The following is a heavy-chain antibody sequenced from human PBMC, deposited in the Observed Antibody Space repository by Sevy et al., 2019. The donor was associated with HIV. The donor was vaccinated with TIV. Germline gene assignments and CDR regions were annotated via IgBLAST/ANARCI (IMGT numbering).Heavy chain of an antibody. J-gene: IGHJ4*02. CDR3: AGENAWGSGYS. CDR1: GCSITSLY. CDR2: IYYNGHI. Sequence: SETLSLTCTVSGCSITSLYWNWIRQPPGKGLEWIANIYYNGHINYNPSFKSRVTLSLDTSKNQVSLRLSSVTAADTAMYYCAGENAWGSGYSWGQGTLVTVSS. D-gene: IGHD6-25*01. V-gene: IGHV4-59*11.